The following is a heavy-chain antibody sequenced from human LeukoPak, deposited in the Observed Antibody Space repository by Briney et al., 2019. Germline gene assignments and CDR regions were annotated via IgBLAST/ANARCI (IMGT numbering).Heavy chain of an antibody. V-gene: IGHV1-18*01. CDR3: ARAARNYYDSSGYHY. D-gene: IGHD3-22*01. CDR1: GYTFTSYG. CDR2: ISAYNGNT. J-gene: IGHJ4*02. Sequence: ASVKVSCKASGYTFTSYGISWVRQAPGQGLEWMGWISAYNGNTNYAQKLQGRVTMTTDTSTSTAYMELRSLRSDDTAVYYCARAARNYYDSSGYHYWGQGTLVTVSS.